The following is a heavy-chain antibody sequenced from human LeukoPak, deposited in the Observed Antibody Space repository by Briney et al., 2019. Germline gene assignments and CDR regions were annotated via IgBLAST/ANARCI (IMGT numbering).Heavy chain of an antibody. D-gene: IGHD4-17*01. Sequence: GGSLRLSCAASGFTFHDYAMHWLRQAPGKGLEWVSVLSWNGGNIGYAESVRGRFTISRDNAGNSLYLQMNSLRPEDTALYYCAKALGSTVTTRTYFDYWGQGTLVTVSS. V-gene: IGHV3-9*01. CDR3: AKALGSTVTTRTYFDY. J-gene: IGHJ4*02. CDR1: GFTFHDYA. CDR2: LSWNGGNI.